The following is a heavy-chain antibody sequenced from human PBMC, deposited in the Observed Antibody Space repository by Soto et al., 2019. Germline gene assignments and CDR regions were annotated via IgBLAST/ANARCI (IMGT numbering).Heavy chain of an antibody. CDR2: IAPHSGRT. D-gene: IGHD3-10*01. CDR1: GYAFTSYG. Sequence: QVQLVQSGPEVKKPGASVRVSCMTSGYAFTSYGVNWVRQAPGQGLEWMGWIAPHSGRTTYLQKFQGRVTITADAATNTAYMELGSLSSDDTGIYFCARAATGSYHSAYWGQGTVVTVSS. V-gene: IGHV1-18*04. J-gene: IGHJ4*02. CDR3: ARAATGSYHSAY.